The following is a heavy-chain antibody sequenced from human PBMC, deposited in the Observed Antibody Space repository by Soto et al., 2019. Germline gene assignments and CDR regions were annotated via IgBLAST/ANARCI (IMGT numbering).Heavy chain of an antibody. CDR3: ARGGVQTYYDILTGYPPKAFDI. CDR1: GGSFSGYY. V-gene: IGHV4-34*01. D-gene: IGHD3-9*01. CDR2: INHSGST. Sequence: SETLSLTCAVYGGSFSGYYWSWIRQPPGKGLEWIGEINHSGSTNYNPSLKSRVTISVDTSKNQFSLKLSSVTAADTAVYYCARGGVQTYYDILTGYPPKAFDIWGQGTMVPVSS. J-gene: IGHJ3*02.